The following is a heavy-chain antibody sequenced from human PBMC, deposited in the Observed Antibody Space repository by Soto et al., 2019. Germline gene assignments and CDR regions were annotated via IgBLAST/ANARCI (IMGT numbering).Heavy chain of an antibody. CDR3: ARSLRASSIAARHHYYGMDV. CDR2: INPNSGGT. V-gene: IGHV1-2*02. CDR1: GYTFTGYY. J-gene: IGHJ6*02. Sequence: ASVKVSCKASGYTFTGYYMHWVRQAPGQGLEWMGWINPNSGGTNYAQKFQGRVTMTRDTSISTAYMELSRLRSDDTAVYYCARSLRASSIAARHHYYGMDVWGQGTTVTVSS. D-gene: IGHD6-6*01.